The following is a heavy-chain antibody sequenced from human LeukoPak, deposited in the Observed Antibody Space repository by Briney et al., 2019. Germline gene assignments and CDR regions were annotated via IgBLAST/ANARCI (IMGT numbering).Heavy chain of an antibody. Sequence: SETLSLTCAVYGGSFSGYYWSWIRQPPGKGLEWIGEINDSGSTNYNPSLKSRVTISVDTSKNQFSLKLSSVTAADTAVYYCAKGCSRTSCKLPSYYYYYGMDVWGKGTTVTVSS. CDR1: GGSFSGYY. V-gene: IGHV4-34*01. D-gene: IGHD2-2*01. CDR3: AKGCSRTSCKLPSYYYYYGMDV. CDR2: INDSGST. J-gene: IGHJ6*04.